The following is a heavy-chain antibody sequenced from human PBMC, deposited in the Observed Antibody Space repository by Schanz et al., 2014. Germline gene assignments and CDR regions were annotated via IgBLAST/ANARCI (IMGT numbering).Heavy chain of an antibody. CDR1: GGTFSSDT. V-gene: IGHV1-69*02. Sequence: QVHLVQSGAEVKKPGSSVKVSCKASGGTFSSDTFSWVRQARGQGLEWVGRFIPILDVGNYAQQFQGRVTITADRSTSTAYMELSSLRYEDTALYYCARGTMPGTFDIWGQGTMVTVSS. D-gene: IGHD2-2*01. J-gene: IGHJ3*02. CDR2: FIPILDVG. CDR3: ARGTMPGTFDI.